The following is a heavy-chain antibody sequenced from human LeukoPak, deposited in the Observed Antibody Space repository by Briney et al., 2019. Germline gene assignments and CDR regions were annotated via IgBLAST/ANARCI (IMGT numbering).Heavy chain of an antibody. Sequence: PSETLSLTCTVSGGSISNYYWSWIRQPPGKGLEWIGYIYYTGSTNYNPSLTSRVNISVDTSKNQFSLRLSSVTAADTAVYYCARHRSPSSLSYFDIWGQGTLVIVSS. V-gene: IGHV4-59*08. CDR2: IYYTGST. CDR1: GGSISNYY. CDR3: ARHRSPSSLSYFDI. D-gene: IGHD6-19*01. J-gene: IGHJ4*02.